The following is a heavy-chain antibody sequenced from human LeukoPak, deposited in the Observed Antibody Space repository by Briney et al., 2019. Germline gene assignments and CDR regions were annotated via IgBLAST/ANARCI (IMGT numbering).Heavy chain of an antibody. CDR2: ISAYNGNT. CDR3: ARDNDSRDPPHFDY. CDR1: GHTFISFD. V-gene: IGHV1-18*01. J-gene: IGHJ4*02. D-gene: IGHD3-16*01. Sequence: ASVKVSCKASGHTFISFDFSWVRQAPGQGLEWMGWISAYNGNTNYAQKLQGRVTMTTDTSTSTAYMELRSLRSEDTAVYYCARDNDSRDPPHFDYWGQGTLVTVSS.